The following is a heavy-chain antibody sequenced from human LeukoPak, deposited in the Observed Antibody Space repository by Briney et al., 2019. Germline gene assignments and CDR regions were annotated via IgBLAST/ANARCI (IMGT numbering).Heavy chain of an antibody. CDR3: AKDPGASVSGFHMDV. V-gene: IGHV3-30*02. Sequence: GGSLRLSCAASGFTFRNYGMHWVRQATGKGLEWVSFIWSDGNNRFYADSVKGRFTISRDNSKNMLYLQMDSLRPKDTAVYYCAKDPGASVSGFHMDVWGKGTTVIVSS. CDR1: GFTFRNYG. D-gene: IGHD2-8*02. CDR2: IWSDGNNR. J-gene: IGHJ6*03.